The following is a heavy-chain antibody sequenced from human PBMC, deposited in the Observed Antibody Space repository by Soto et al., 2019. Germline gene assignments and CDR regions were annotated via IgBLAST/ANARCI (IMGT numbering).Heavy chain of an antibody. CDR3: ARHLSTDYYDSVDRTPDAFDI. Sequence: SETLSLTCTVSGGSISSSSYYWGWIRQPPGKGLEWIGSIYYSGSTYYNPSLKSRVTISVDTSKNQFSLKLSSVTAADTAVYYCARHLSTDYYDSVDRTPDAFDIWGQGTMVTVSS. CDR1: GGSISSSSYY. V-gene: IGHV4-39*01. CDR2: IYYSGST. D-gene: IGHD3-22*01. J-gene: IGHJ3*02.